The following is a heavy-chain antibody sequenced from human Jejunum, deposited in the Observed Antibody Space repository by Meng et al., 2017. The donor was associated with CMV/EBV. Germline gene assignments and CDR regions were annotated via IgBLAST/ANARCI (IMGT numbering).Heavy chain of an antibody. V-gene: IGHV1-18*01. J-gene: IGHJ4*02. CDR2: ISCYNGGT. Sequence: QVQWRQLGGGVKKPGAPVMVSARASGYTFTHHGISWIRQAPGQGLEWLGWISCYNGGTIYAQKVQGRFTMTMDKSASTAYMDLRSLRSDDTAIYYCARDPSNTSGRYAYFDSWGQGTLVTVSS. CDR3: ARDPSNTSGRYAYFDS. CDR1: GYTFTHHG. D-gene: IGHD6-19*01.